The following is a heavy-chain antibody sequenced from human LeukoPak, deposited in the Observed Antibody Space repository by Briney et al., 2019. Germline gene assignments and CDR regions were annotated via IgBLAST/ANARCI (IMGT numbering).Heavy chain of an antibody. CDR1: GFNFITSN. J-gene: IGHJ3*01. V-gene: IGHV3-48*01. D-gene: IGHD3-22*01. Sequence: GGSLRLSCVASGFNFITSNMNWVRQAPGKGLEWVSYISDSSKTIYYADSVKGRFTISRDNAKNSLYLQMNRLRAEDTALYYCARDDYYYDGSDSNCEPVWGQGTMVTVSS. CDR2: ISDSSKTI. CDR3: ARDDYYYDGSDSNCEPV.